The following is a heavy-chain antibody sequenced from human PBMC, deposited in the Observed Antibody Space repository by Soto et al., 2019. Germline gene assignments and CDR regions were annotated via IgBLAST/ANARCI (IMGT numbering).Heavy chain of an antibody. CDR1: GYTFTGYY. CDR2: NNPNSGGT. J-gene: IGHJ4*02. D-gene: IGHD2-15*01. V-gene: IGHV1-2*04. Sequence: QVQLVQSGAEVKKAGASVKVSCKASGYTFTGYYMHWVRQAPGQGLEWMVWNNPNSGGTNYAQKFQGCVRMTRYTSLSTAYMELSRLRSDDTAVYYCARDRGGYCSGGSCYPRPDTEFDYWGQGTLVTVSS. CDR3: ARDRGGYCSGGSCYPRPDTEFDY.